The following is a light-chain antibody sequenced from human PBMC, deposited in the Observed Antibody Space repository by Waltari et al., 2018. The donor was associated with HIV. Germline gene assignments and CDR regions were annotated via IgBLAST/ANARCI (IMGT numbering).Light chain of an antibody. CDR3: QSADSSGTNWV. CDR1: ALPKQY. Sequence: SYELTQPPSVSVSPGQTARITCSGDALPKQYAYWYQQKPGPAPVLGIYKDSERPSGIPDRFSGSSSGTTVTLTIIGVQAEDEADYYCQSADSSGTNWVFGGGTKLTVL. CDR2: KDS. V-gene: IGLV3-25*03. J-gene: IGLJ3*02.